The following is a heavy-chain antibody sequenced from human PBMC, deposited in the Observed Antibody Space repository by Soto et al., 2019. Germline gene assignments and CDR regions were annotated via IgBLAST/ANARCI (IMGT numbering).Heavy chain of an antibody. V-gene: IGHV3-66*01. CDR1: GFTVSSNY. CDR3: ARDPGYSYGPPDY. J-gene: IGHJ4*02. CDR2: IYSGGST. D-gene: IGHD5-18*01. Sequence: GSLRLSCAASGFTVSSNYMSWVRQAPGKGLEWVSVIYSGGSTYYADSVKGRFIISRDDSKNTLFLQMNSLRAEDTAVYYCARDPGYSYGPPDYWGQGTLVTVSS.